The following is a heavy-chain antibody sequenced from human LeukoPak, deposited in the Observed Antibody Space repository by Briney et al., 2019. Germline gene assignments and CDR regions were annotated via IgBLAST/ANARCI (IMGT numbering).Heavy chain of an antibody. CDR1: GYPISSGYY. CDR3: ARGGLGSSWFLTEVFHNWFDP. V-gene: IGHV4-38-2*02. D-gene: IGHD6-13*01. J-gene: IGHJ5*02. Sequence: SETLSLTCTVSGYPISSGYYWGWIRQPPGKGLEWIGSIYHSGSTYYNPSLKSRVTISVDTSKNQFSLKLSSVTAADTAVYYCARGGLGSSWFLTEVFHNWFDPWGQGTLVTVSS. CDR2: IYHSGST.